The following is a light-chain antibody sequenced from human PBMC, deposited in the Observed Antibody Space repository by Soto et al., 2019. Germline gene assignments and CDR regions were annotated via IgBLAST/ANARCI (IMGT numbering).Light chain of an antibody. Sequence: QSVLTQPASVSGSPGQSITISCTGTSSDVGSNKYFSWYQHHPGKAPQLMIYEITNRPSGVSDRFSGTKADNTASLTISGPEAEDEADYDCAKYTSSSTLVFGGGTKLTVL. J-gene: IGLJ3*02. V-gene: IGLV2-14*01. CDR1: SSDVGSNKY. CDR2: EIT. CDR3: AKYTSSSTLV.